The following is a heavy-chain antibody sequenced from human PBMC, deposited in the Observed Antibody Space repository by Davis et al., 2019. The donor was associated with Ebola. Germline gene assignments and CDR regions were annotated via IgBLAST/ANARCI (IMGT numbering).Heavy chain of an antibody. Sequence: GGSLRLSCKGSGYSFTTYWIAWVRQMPGKGLEWMGIIYPGDSDTRYSPSFQGQVTISADKSISTAYLQWSSLKASDTAMYYCAAADTAMARFDYWGQGTLVTVSS. CDR2: IYPGDSDT. J-gene: IGHJ4*02. D-gene: IGHD5-18*01. CDR3: AAADTAMARFDY. V-gene: IGHV5-51*01. CDR1: GYSFTTYW.